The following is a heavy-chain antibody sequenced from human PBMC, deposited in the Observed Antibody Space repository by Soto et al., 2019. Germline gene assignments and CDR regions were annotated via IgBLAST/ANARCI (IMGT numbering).Heavy chain of an antibody. Sequence: GASGKVSCKDSGYTFSDYYIHWVRQAPGQGLEWMGWINPNSGGTKYAPKFQGGVTMTRDTSITTAYMELSRLRSGDTAVYYCAREQATEKPGGVDFWGQGTLVTVSS. CDR2: INPNSGGT. CDR1: GYTFSDYY. D-gene: IGHD3-16*01. CDR3: AREQATEKPGGVDF. V-gene: IGHV1-2*02. J-gene: IGHJ4*02.